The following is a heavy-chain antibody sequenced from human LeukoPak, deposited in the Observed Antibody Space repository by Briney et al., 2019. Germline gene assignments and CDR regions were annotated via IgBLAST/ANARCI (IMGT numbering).Heavy chain of an antibody. Sequence: GGSLRLSCAASGFTFSSYAMHWVRQAPGKGLEWVAVISYDGSNKYYADSVKGRFTISRGNAKNTVYLQVNSLRAEDTAMYYCARGYSGSGRTYWGQGTLVTVSS. V-gene: IGHV3-30-3*01. CDR2: ISYDGSNK. CDR3: ARGYSGSGRTY. D-gene: IGHD3-10*01. J-gene: IGHJ4*02. CDR1: GFTFSSYA.